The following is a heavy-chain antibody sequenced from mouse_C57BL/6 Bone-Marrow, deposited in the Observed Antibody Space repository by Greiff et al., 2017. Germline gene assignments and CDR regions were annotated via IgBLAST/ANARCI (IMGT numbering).Heavy chain of an antibody. CDR1: GYTFTSYG. CDR3: ARFPIYYYGSAWFAY. J-gene: IGHJ3*01. Sequence: QVQLQQSGAELARPGASVKLSCKASGYTFTSYGISWVKQRTGQGLEWIGEIYPRSGNTYYNEKFKGKATLIADKSSSTAYMELRSLTSEDSAVYFCARFPIYYYGSAWFAYWGQGTLVTVSA. CDR2: IYPRSGNT. D-gene: IGHD1-1*01. V-gene: IGHV1-81*01.